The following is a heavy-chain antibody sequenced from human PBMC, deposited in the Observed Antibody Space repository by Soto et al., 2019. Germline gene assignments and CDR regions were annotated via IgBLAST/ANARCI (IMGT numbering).Heavy chain of an antibody. CDR3: ARDRPIHYYGSGALYGMDV. J-gene: IGHJ6*02. CDR1: GGSFSSDSFI. D-gene: IGHD3-10*01. Sequence: SETLSLTCSVSGGSFSSDSFIWSWVRQPPGKGLEWIGYIYYSGNTYYNPSLKSRVIISVDTSKNQFSLKLSSVTAADTAVYYCARDRPIHYYGSGALYGMDVWGQGTTVTVSS. CDR2: IYYSGNT. V-gene: IGHV4-30-4*08.